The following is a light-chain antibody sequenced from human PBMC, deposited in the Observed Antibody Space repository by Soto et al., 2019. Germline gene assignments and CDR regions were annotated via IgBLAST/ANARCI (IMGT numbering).Light chain of an antibody. J-gene: IGKJ4*01. CDR2: DAS. CDR1: QDISNY. CDR3: QQYDNLPLT. V-gene: IGKV1-33*01. Sequence: DIQMTQSPSSLSASVGDRVIITCQASQDISNYLNWNQQKPGKAPKLLIYDASSLETGVPSRFSGSGSGTDFTFTISSLQPEDIATYYCQQYDNLPLTFGGGTKVEIK.